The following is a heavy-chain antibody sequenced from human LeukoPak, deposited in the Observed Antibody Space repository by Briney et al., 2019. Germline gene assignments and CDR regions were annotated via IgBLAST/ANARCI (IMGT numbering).Heavy chain of an antibody. D-gene: IGHD4-11*01. CDR3: ATVTKHAHYMDV. CDR2: FDPEDGET. Sequence: ASVKVSCKVSGYTLTELSMHWVRHAPGKGLEWMGGFDPEDGETIYAQKFRGRVTMTEDTSTDTAYMELSSLRSEDTAVYYCATVTKHAHYMDVWGKGTTVTVSS. CDR1: GYTLTELS. V-gene: IGHV1-24*01. J-gene: IGHJ6*03.